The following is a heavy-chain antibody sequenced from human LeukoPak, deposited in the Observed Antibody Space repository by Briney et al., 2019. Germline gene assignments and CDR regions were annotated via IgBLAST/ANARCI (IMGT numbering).Heavy chain of an antibody. J-gene: IGHJ3*02. CDR3: ATSGYPAGAFDI. Sequence: SETLSLTCAVYGGSFSGYYWSWIRQPPGKGLEWIGEINHSGSTNYNPSLKSRVTISVDTSKNQSSLKLSSVTAADTAVYYCATSGYPAGAFDIWGQGTMVTVSS. V-gene: IGHV4-34*01. D-gene: IGHD5-12*01. CDR2: INHSGST. CDR1: GGSFSGYY.